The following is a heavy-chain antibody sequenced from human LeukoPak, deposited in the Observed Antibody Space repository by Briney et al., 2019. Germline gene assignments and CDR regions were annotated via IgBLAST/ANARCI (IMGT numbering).Heavy chain of an antibody. CDR3: AKGIAAAGRPNYYYYYMDV. V-gene: IGHV3-53*01. D-gene: IGHD6-13*01. CDR2: IYSGGST. J-gene: IGHJ6*03. Sequence: GGSLRLSCAASGFTVSSNYMSWVRQAPGKGLEWVSLIYSGGSTYYADSVKGRFTISRDNSKNTLYLQMNSLRAEDTAVYYCAKGIAAAGRPNYYYYYMDVWGKGTTVTVSS. CDR1: GFTVSSNY.